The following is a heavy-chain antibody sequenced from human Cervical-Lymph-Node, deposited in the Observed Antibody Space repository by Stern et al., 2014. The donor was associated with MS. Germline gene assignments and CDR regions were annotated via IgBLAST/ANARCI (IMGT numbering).Heavy chain of an antibody. CDR2: IIPVFGSP. J-gene: IGHJ6*02. Sequence: QLVQSGAEVKKPGSSVKVSCKASGGTFSSYVINWVRQAPGQGLEWVGGIIPVFGSPKYAQQFRGRVTISADESTSTGYMALSSLRSEDTAVYYCASASYGSGAYYNEHYYYAMDVWGQGTTVTVSS. V-gene: IGHV1-69*01. CDR1: GGTFSSYV. D-gene: IGHD3-10*01. CDR3: ASASYGSGAYYNEHYYYAMDV.